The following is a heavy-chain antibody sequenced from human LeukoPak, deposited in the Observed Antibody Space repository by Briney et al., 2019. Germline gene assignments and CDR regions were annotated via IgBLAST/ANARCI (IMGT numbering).Heavy chain of an antibody. CDR2: ISYDGSDK. CDR3: GRESYSSLDY. Sequence: GGSLRLSCAASGFTFSSYAMHWVRQAPGKGLEWVAVISYDGSDKDYADSVKGRFTVSRDNSKNTLYLQMNSLRTADTGVFYCGRESYSSLDYWGQGTLVTVSS. CDR1: GFTFSSYA. J-gene: IGHJ4*02. D-gene: IGHD6-19*01. V-gene: IGHV3-30*04.